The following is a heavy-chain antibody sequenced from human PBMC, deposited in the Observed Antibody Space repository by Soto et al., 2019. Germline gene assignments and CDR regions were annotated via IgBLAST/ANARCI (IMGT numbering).Heavy chain of an antibody. D-gene: IGHD2-15*01. V-gene: IGHV4-39*07. CDR1: GGSISSSSYY. Sequence: SETLSLTCTVSGGSISSSSYYWGWIRQPPGKGLEWIGSIYYSGSTNYNPSLKSRVTISVDTSKNQFSLKLSSVTAADTAVYYCARVYGGYLDYWGQGTLVTVSS. J-gene: IGHJ4*02. CDR2: IYYSGST. CDR3: ARVYGGYLDY.